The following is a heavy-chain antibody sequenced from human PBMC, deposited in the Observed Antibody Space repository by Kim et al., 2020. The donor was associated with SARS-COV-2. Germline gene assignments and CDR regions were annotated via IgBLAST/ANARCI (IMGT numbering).Heavy chain of an antibody. Sequence: KGRFTISRDDSKNTPYLQMNSLKTEDTAVYYCTTATYSSSSSYYYYGMDVWGQGTTVTVSS. J-gene: IGHJ6*02. V-gene: IGHV3-15*01. D-gene: IGHD6-6*01. CDR3: TTATYSSSSSYYYYGMDV.